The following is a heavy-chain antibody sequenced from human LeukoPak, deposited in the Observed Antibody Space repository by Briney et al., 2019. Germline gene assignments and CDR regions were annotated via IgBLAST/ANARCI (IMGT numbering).Heavy chain of an antibody. V-gene: IGHV3-30*18. J-gene: IGHJ1*01. Sequence: GRSLRLSCAASGFTFSSYGMHWVRQAPGKGLGWVAVISYDGSNKYYADSVKGRFTISRDNAKNTLYMQMHSLRAEDTAVYYCAKDRGSYSRAEFFQQWGERTPVTVSS. CDR2: ISYDGSNK. D-gene: IGHD1-26*01. CDR3: AKDRGSYSRAEFFQQ. CDR1: GFTFSSYG.